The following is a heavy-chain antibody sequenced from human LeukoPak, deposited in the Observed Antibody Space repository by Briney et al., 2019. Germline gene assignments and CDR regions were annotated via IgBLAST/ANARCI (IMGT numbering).Heavy chain of an antibody. CDR2: ISYDGSNK. CDR1: GFTFSSYA. CDR3: ARDPYVVVVARPQYLLAGGFDY. V-gene: IGHV3-30-3*01. J-gene: IGHJ4*02. Sequence: GGSLRLSCAASGFTFSSYAMHWVRQAPGKGLEWVAVISYDGSNKYYADSVKGRFTISRDNSKNTLYLQMNSLRAEDTAVYYCARDPYVVVVARPQYLLAGGFDYWGQGTLVTVSS. D-gene: IGHD2-15*01.